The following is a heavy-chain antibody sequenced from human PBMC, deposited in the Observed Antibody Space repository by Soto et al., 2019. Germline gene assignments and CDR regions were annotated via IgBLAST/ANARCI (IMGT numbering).Heavy chain of an antibody. CDR1: GFTFSSYG. CDR2: ISYDGSNK. CDR3: AKDQGILFAPNWFDP. J-gene: IGHJ5*02. Sequence: QVQLVESGGGVVQPGRSLRLSCAASGFTFSSYGMHWVRQAPGKGLEWVAVISYDGSNKYYADSVKGRFTISRDNSKNALYLQMDSLRAEDTAVYYCAKDQGILFAPNWFDPWGQETLVPVSS. V-gene: IGHV3-30*18. D-gene: IGHD2-15*01.